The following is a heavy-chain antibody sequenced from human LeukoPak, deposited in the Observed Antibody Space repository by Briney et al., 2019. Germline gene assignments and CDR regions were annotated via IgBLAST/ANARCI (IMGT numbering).Heavy chain of an antibody. V-gene: IGHV1-69*04. D-gene: IGHD5-18*01. CDR1: GGTFSSYA. Sequence: GASVKVSCKASGGTFSSYAISWVRQAPGQGLEWMGRIIPILGIANYAQKFQGRVTITADKSTSTAYMELSSLRSEDTAVYYCAGRGTASVYYYGMDVWGQGTTVTVSS. J-gene: IGHJ6*02. CDR3: AGRGTASVYYYGMDV. CDR2: IIPILGIA.